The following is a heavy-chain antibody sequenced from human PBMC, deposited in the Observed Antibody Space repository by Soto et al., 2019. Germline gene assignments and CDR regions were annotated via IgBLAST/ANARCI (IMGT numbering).Heavy chain of an antibody. D-gene: IGHD5-18*01. V-gene: IGHV3-30*18. J-gene: IGHJ6*02. CDR1: GFTFSSYG. CDR3: AKDLPIRGYSYGETSGYYYYYGMDV. Sequence: GGSLRLSCAASGFTFSSYGMHWVRQAPGKGLEWVAVISYDGSNKYYADSVKGRFTISRDNSKNTLYLQMNSLRAEDTAVYYCAKDLPIRGYSYGETSGYYYYYGMDVWGQGTTVTVSS. CDR2: ISYDGSNK.